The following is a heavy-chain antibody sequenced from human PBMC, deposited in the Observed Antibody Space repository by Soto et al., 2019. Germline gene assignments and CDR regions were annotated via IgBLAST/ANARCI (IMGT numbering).Heavy chain of an antibody. CDR3: ARGRRLGELSFVDFDY. V-gene: IGHV4-30-2*01. J-gene: IGHJ4*02. D-gene: IGHD3-16*02. Sequence: SETLSLTCAVSGGSISSGGYSWSWIRQPPGKGLEWIGYIYHSGSTYYNPSLKSRVTISVDRSKNQFSLKLSSVTAADTAVYYCARGRRLGELSFVDFDYWGQGXLVTVYS. CDR1: GGSISSGGYS. CDR2: IYHSGST.